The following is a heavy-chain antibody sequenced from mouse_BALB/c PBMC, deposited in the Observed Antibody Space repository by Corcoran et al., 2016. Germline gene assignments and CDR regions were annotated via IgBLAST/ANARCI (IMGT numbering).Heavy chain of an antibody. CDR2: INTYTGES. D-gene: IGHD2-1*01. J-gene: IGHJ1*01. V-gene: IGHV9-3-1*01. CDR3: ARGGNYWYFDV. Sequence: QIQLVQSGPELKKPGETVKISCKASGYTFTNYGMNWVKQAPGKGLKWMGWINTYTGESTYADDFKGRFAFSLETSASTAYLQINNIKNEDTATYFCARGGNYWYFDVWGAGTTVTVSS. CDR1: GYTFTNYG.